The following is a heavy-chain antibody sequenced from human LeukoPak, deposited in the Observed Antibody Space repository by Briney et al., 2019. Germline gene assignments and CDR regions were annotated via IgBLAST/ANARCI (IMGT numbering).Heavy chain of an antibody. J-gene: IGHJ3*02. CDR3: AKYSSGYNPQDAFDI. CDR2: ISSSGSTI. D-gene: IGHD3-22*01. Sequence: PGGSLRLSCAASGFTFSDYYMSWIRQAPGKGLEWVSYISSSGSTIYYADSVKGRFTISRDNAKNSLYLQMNSLRAEDTAVYYCAKYSSGYNPQDAFDIWGQGTMVTVSS. CDR1: GFTFSDYY. V-gene: IGHV3-11*04.